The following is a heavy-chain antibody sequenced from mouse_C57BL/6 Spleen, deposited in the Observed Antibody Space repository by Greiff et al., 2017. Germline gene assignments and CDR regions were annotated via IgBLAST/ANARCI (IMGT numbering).Heavy chain of an antibody. CDR1: GYAFSSYW. V-gene: IGHV1-80*01. J-gene: IGHJ4*01. D-gene: IGHD1-1*02. Sequence: VQLQQSGAELVKPGASVKISCKASGYAFSSYWMNWVKQRPGKGLEWIGQIYPGDGDTNYNGKFKGKATLTADKSSSTAYMQLSSLTSEDSAVYFCAREAVAKDAMDYWGQGTSVTVSS. CDR2: IYPGDGDT. CDR3: AREAVAKDAMDY.